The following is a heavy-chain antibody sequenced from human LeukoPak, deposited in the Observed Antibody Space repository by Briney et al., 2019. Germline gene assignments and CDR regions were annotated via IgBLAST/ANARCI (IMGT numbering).Heavy chain of an antibody. CDR2: ISWSSSSI. J-gene: IGHJ4*02. CDR1: GFIFDDYG. V-gene: IGHV3-9*01. Sequence: GGSLRLSCAASGFIFDDYGMHWVRQAPGKGLEWVSGISWSSSSIGYADSVKGRFTVSRDNGRNSLYLQMNSLRAEDTALYYCAKGPAYSSSSKLFDYWGQGTLVTVSS. CDR3: AKGPAYSSSSKLFDY. D-gene: IGHD6-6*01.